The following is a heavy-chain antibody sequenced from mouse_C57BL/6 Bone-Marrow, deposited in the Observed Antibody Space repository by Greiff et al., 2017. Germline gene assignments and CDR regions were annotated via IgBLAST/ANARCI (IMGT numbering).Heavy chain of an antibody. Sequence: VQLQQPGAELVKPGASVKMSCKASGYTFTSYWITWVKQRPGQGLEWIGDIYPGSGSTNYNEKFKSKATLTVDTSSSTAYMQLSSLTSEDSAVYYCARGSTVVATSFDYWGQGTTLTVSS. CDR3: ARGSTVVATSFDY. CDR2: IYPGSGST. J-gene: IGHJ2*01. V-gene: IGHV1-55*01. CDR1: GYTFTSYW. D-gene: IGHD1-1*01.